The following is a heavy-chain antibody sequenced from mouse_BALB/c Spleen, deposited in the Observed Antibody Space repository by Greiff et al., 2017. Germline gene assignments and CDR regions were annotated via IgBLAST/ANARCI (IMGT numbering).Heavy chain of an antibody. D-gene: IGHD1-1*01. V-gene: IGHV1-63*02. J-gene: IGHJ1*01. Sequence: QVQLQQSGAELVRPGTSVKISCKASGYTFTNYWLGWVKQRPGHGLEWIGDIYPGGGYTNYNEKFKGKATLTADTSSSTAYMQLSSLTSEDSAVYFCAKASLYYGSSYWYFDVWGAGTTVTVSS. CDR2: IYPGGGYT. CDR3: AKASLYYGSSYWYFDV. CDR1: GYTFTNYW.